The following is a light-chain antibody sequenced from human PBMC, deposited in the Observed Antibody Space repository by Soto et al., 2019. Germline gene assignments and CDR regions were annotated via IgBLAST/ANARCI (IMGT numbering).Light chain of an antibody. CDR2: RAF. CDR3: QQYNNWPLT. V-gene: IGKV3-15*01. J-gene: IGKJ4*01. Sequence: EILMTQSPATLSLSPGDRATLSCRASLSVSSDLAWYRQKPGQAPRLLIYRAFTRATGIPARFSGSGFGTDFTLTISSLQSEDFAVYYCQQYNNWPLTFGGGTKVDIK. CDR1: LSVSSD.